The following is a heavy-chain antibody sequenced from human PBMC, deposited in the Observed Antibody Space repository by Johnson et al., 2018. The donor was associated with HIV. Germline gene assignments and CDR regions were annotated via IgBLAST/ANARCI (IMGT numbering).Heavy chain of an antibody. CDR3: AKGEGYCGGDCLDAFDI. CDR2: ISGSGGST. J-gene: IGHJ3*02. Sequence: VQLVESGGGLVQPGGSLRLSCAASGFTFSSYAMSWVRQAPGKGLEWVSAISGSGGSTYYADSVKGRFTISRDNSKNTLYLQMNSLRAEDTAAYYCAKGEGYCGGDCLDAFDICGQGTVVTVSS. D-gene: IGHD2-21*01. CDR1: GFTFSSYA. V-gene: IGHV3-23*04.